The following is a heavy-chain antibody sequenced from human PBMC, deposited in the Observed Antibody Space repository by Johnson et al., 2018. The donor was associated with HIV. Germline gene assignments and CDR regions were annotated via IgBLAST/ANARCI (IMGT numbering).Heavy chain of an antibody. V-gene: IGHV3-20*04. D-gene: IGHD6-19*01. CDR3: ARAAVIRSGWYNVDAFDS. J-gene: IGHJ3*02. Sequence: MLLVESGGDMVRPGGSLRLSCVASGFTFDDYDMGWVRQGPGKGLEWVAVISYDGSNKYYADSVKGRFTISRDNAKNSLYLQMNSLRAEDTALYYCARAAVIRSGWYNVDAFDSWGQGTMVTVSS. CDR2: ISYDGSNK. CDR1: GFTFDDYD.